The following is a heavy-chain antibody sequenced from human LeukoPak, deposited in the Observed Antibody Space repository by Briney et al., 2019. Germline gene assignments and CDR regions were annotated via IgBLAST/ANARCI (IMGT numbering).Heavy chain of an antibody. Sequence: PGGSLRLSCAASGFTFSSYGMHWVRQAPGKGLEWVAVIWYDGSNKYYADSVKGRFTISRDNSKNTLYLQMNSLRAEDTAVYYCARDINYYDSSGPGYWGQGTLVTVSS. D-gene: IGHD3-22*01. CDR1: GFTFSSYG. CDR3: ARDINYYDSSGPGY. CDR2: IWYDGSNK. V-gene: IGHV3-33*01. J-gene: IGHJ4*02.